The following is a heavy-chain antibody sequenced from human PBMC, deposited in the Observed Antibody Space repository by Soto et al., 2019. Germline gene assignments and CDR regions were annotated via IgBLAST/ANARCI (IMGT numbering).Heavy chain of an antibody. CDR2: INAGNGDT. J-gene: IGHJ4*02. D-gene: IGHD3-16*01. Sequence: ASVKVSCKASGYTFTTYAFHWVRQAPGQRLEWMGWINAGNGDTKYSQRFQGRVTITRHTSANTTYMELSSLTSEDTAVYYCAGNPNALDYWGRGTLVTVSS. CDR3: AGNPNALDY. V-gene: IGHV1-3*01. CDR1: GYTFTTYA.